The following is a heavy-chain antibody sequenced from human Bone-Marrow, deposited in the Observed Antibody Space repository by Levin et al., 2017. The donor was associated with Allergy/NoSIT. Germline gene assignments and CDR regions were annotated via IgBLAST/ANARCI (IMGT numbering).Heavy chain of an antibody. V-gene: IGHV3-9*01. CDR1: GFTFGDYA. J-gene: IGHJ4*02. D-gene: IGHD6-19*01. CDR3: TKGAGSSAWYAVDH. Sequence: SLKISCVASGFTFGDYAMNWVRQGPGQGLEWVSGISWNSGSEAYADSVKGRFTTSRDNGKNTLYLQMNSLRVEDTALYYCTKGAGSSAWYAVDHWGQGALVTVSS. CDR2: ISWNSGSE.